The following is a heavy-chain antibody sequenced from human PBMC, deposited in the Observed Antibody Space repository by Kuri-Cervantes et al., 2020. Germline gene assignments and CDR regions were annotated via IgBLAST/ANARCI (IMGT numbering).Heavy chain of an antibody. J-gene: IGHJ4*02. Sequence: GESLKISCAASGLTFSSYGMHWVRQAPGKGLEYVAVISYDGSNKYYADSVKGRFTISRDNSKNTVYLQMNSLRAEDTAVYYCAKLSRDGYNEFDYWGQGTLVTVSS. CDR1: GLTFSSYG. CDR2: ISYDGSNK. CDR3: AKLSRDGYNEFDY. D-gene: IGHD5-24*01. V-gene: IGHV3-30*18.